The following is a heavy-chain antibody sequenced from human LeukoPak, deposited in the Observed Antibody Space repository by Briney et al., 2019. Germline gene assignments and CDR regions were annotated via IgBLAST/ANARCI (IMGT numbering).Heavy chain of an antibody. CDR1: GYTFTSYD. Sequence: ASVKVSCKASGYTFTSYDINWVRQATGQGLEWMGWMNPNSGNTGYAQKFQGRVTMTRNTSTSTAYMELSSLRSEDTAVYYCARMVDSSGYYPDWGQGTLVTVSS. J-gene: IGHJ4*02. CDR3: ARMVDSSGYYPD. CDR2: MNPNSGNT. D-gene: IGHD3-22*01. V-gene: IGHV1-8*01.